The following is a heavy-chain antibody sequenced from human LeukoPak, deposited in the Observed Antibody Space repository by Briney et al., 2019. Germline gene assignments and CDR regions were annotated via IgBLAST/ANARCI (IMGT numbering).Heavy chain of an antibody. CDR3: ARSRGAGDSNFDY. D-gene: IGHD7-27*01. CDR1: GGSIVGYY. CDR2: IYSSGHT. Sequence: SETLSLTCTVSGGSIVGYYWSWIRQPPGKGLEWIAYIYSSGHTISNPSLQSRVTMSLDTSRNQFSLKLSSVTAADTAVYYCARSRGAGDSNFDYWGQGTLVTVSS. J-gene: IGHJ4*02. V-gene: IGHV4-59*01.